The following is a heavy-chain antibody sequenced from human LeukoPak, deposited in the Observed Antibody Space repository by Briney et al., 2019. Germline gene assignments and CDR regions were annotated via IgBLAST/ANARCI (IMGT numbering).Heavy chain of an antibody. CDR2: IYTSGST. D-gene: IGHD3-10*01. V-gene: IGHV4-61*02. Sequence: SQTLSLTCTVSGGSISSGSYYWSWIRQPAGKGLEWIGRIYTSGSTYYNPSLKSRVTISVDTSKNQFSLKLSSVTAADTAVYYCARLWAVGITMVRGVVDYWGQGTLVTVSS. CDR1: GGSISSGSYY. J-gene: IGHJ4*02. CDR3: ARLWAVGITMVRGVVDY.